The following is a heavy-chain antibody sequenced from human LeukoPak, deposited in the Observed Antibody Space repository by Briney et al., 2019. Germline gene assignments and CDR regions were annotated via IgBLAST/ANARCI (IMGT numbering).Heavy chain of an antibody. CDR1: GYTFTKYA. V-gene: IGHV1-18*01. Sequence: ASVKVSCKASGYTFTKYAISWVRQAPGQGLEWMGWISGYNGNTNYAQRLQDRVTMTTDTSTSTAYMDLRSLRSDDTAVYYCERGGYYDKSGHYHGLFDYWGQGTLVTVSS. CDR2: ISGYNGNT. J-gene: IGHJ4*02. D-gene: IGHD3-22*01. CDR3: ERGGYYDKSGHYHGLFDY.